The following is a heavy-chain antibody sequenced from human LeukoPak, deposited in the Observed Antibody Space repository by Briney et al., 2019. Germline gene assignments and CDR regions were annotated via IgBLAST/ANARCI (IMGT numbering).Heavy chain of an antibody. CDR2: ISAYNGNT. CDR3: AGGGGDYYGSGSYLYFDL. CDR1: GYTFTSYG. J-gene: IGHJ2*01. Sequence: ASVKVSCKASGYTFTSYGISWVRQAPGQGLEWMGWISAYNGNTNYAQKLQGRVTMTTDTSTSTAYMELRSLRSDDTAVSYCAGGGGDYYGSGSYLYFDLWGRGTLVTVSS. V-gene: IGHV1-18*01. D-gene: IGHD3-10*01.